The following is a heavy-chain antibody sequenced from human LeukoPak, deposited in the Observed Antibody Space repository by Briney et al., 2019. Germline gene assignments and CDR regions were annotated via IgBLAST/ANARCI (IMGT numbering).Heavy chain of an antibody. Sequence: GGSLRLSCAASGFTFSSYAMSWVRQAPGKGLEWVSAISGSGGSTYYADSVKGRFTISRDNSKNTLYLQVNSRRAEDTAVYYCAKDYYDSSGYGYLDYWGQGTLVTVSS. J-gene: IGHJ4*02. CDR1: GFTFSSYA. V-gene: IGHV3-23*01. CDR2: ISGSGGST. D-gene: IGHD3-22*01. CDR3: AKDYYDSSGYGYLDY.